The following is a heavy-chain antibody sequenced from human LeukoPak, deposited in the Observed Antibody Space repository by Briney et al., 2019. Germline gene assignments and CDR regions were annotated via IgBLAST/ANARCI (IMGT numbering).Heavy chain of an antibody. Sequence: GGSLRLSCAASGFTFSNAWMSWVRQAPGKGLEWVGRIKSKTDGGTTGYAAPVKGRFTISRDDSKNTLYLQMNSLKTEDTAVYYCTTDPPVDTAMDTGDYWGQGTLVTASS. CDR2: IKSKTDGGTT. CDR1: GFTFSNAW. CDR3: TTDPPVDTAMDTGDY. J-gene: IGHJ4*02. D-gene: IGHD5-18*01. V-gene: IGHV3-15*01.